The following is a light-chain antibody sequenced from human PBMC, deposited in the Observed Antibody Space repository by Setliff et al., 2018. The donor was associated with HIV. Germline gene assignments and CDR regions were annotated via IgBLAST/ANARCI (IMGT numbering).Light chain of an antibody. J-gene: IGLJ1*01. CDR2: EVK. Sequence: QSALAQPASVSGSPGQAITISCTGNNSDIGTYDLVSWYQQHPGRAPKLTIFEVKRRPSGVSNRFSGSKSGNTASLTISGLQAEDEATYFCSSYTGSDTFEVFGTGTKVTVL. CDR1: NSDIGTYDL. CDR3: SSYTGSDTFEV. V-gene: IGLV2-23*02.